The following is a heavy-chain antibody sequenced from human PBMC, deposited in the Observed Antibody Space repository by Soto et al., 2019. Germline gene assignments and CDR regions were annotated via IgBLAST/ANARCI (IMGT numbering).Heavy chain of an antibody. CDR2: IIPSYGAT. CDR1: GCTFSSYA. D-gene: IGHD5-18*01. CDR3: ARGYSYGLYYYGMDV. J-gene: IGHJ6*02. V-gene: IGHV1-69*12. Sequence: QVQLVQSGAEVKKPGSSVKVSCKASGCTFSSYAFSWVRQAPGQVLEWMGGIIPSYGATNYAQNFQGRVTITADEVTITAEESTSTAYMELSSLRSEDTAVYYCARGYSYGLYYYGMDVWGQGTTVTVSS.